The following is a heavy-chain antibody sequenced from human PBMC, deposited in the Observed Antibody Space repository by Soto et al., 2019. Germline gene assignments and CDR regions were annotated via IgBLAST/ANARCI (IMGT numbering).Heavy chain of an antibody. CDR2: IKDDGSEK. Sequence: EVQLVESGGGLVQPGGSLRLSCAASAFSFSNFWMAWVRQTPGKGPEWVATIKDDGSEKYYVDSLKGRFTVSRDNAENSLYLQMNRLRVEDTAIYYGTRDVGWGDFDIWGQGTMV. CDR1: AFSFSNFW. J-gene: IGHJ3*02. D-gene: IGHD3-16*01. CDR3: TRDVGWGDFDI. V-gene: IGHV3-7*01.